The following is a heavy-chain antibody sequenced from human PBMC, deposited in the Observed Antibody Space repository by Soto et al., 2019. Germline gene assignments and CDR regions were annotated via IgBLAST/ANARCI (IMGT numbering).Heavy chain of an antibody. Sequence: ASVKVTCKASGYTFTNYAIHWVCQAPGQRLEWMGWINAGSGHTEYSQKFQARVTITRDTSTSTAYMELSSLRSDDTAVYYCARGHSSGYYPVPLYYYYGMDVWGQGTTVTVSS. J-gene: IGHJ6*02. CDR1: GYTFTNYA. CDR3: ARGHSSGYYPVPLYYYYGMDV. V-gene: IGHV1-3*01. D-gene: IGHD3-22*01. CDR2: INAGSGHT.